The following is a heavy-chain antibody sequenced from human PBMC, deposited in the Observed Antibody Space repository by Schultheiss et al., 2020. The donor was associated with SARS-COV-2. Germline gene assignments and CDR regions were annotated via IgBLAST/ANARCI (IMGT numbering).Heavy chain of an antibody. CDR2: IYYSGST. J-gene: IGHJ5*02. CDR1: GGSISSSNW. CDR3: ARHGQQLVRVFDP. D-gene: IGHD6-13*01. V-gene: IGHV4-4*02. Sequence: SETLSLTCAVSGGSISSSNWWSWVRQPPGKGLEWIGYIYYSGSTYYNPSLKSRVTISVDTSKNQFSLKLSSVTAADTAVYYCARHGQQLVRVFDPWGQGTLVTVSS.